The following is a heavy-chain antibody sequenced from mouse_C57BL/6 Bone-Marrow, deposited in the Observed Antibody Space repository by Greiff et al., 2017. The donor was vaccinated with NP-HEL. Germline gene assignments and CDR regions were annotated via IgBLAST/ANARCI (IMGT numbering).Heavy chain of an antibody. CDR2: ISSGSSTI. Sequence: EVKLMESGGGLVKPGGSLKLSCAASGFTFSDYGMHWVRQAPEKGLEWVAYISSGSSTIYYADTVKGRFTISRDNAKNTLFLHMTSLRSEDTAMYYCARRRYCRGGFAYGGQGTRVTVSA. CDR1: GFTFSDYG. D-gene: IGHD2-14*01. CDR3: ARRRYCRGGFAY. V-gene: IGHV5-17*01. J-gene: IGHJ3*01.